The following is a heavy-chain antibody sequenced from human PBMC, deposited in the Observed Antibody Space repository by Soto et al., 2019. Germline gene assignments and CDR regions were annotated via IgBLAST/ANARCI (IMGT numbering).Heavy chain of an antibody. CDR3: VNLAFDP. J-gene: IGHJ5*02. CDR2: INRNGSST. CDR1: GFTFSDYW. Sequence: GGSLRLSCAASGFTFSDYWMHWVRQAPGKGLEWVSRINRNGSSTNYADSVKGRFTISRDNAKNTLYLQMSSLRAEDTAVYYCVNLAFDPWGQGTLVTVSS. V-gene: IGHV3-74*01.